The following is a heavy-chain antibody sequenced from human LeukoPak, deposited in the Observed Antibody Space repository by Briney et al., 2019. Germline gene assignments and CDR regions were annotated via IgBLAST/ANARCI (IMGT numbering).Heavy chain of an antibody. CDR2: ISVSGGST. CDR3: ARGGVDYYGSGTYYLMYYFDY. CDR1: EFTFSSYV. D-gene: IGHD3-10*01. Sequence: GGSLRLSCAASEFTFSSYVMSWVRQAPGKGLEWVSTISVSGGSTYYADSVKGRFTISRDTSKNTLFLQMNSLRAEDTAVYFCARGGVDYYGSGTYYLMYYFDYWGQGALVTVSS. V-gene: IGHV3-23*01. J-gene: IGHJ4*02.